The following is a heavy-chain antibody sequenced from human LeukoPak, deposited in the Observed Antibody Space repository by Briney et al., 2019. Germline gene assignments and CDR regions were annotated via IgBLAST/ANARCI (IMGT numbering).Heavy chain of an antibody. D-gene: IGHD1-26*01. Sequence: GGSLRLSCAASGFTFSSYAMSWVRQAPGKGLEWVSAISGSGGSTYYADSVKGRFTISRDNSKNTLYLQMNSLRAEDTAVYYCARDTTYSGSYGENWLDPWGQGTLVTVSS. J-gene: IGHJ5*02. V-gene: IGHV3-23*01. CDR1: GFTFSSYA. CDR2: ISGSGGST. CDR3: ARDTTYSGSYGENWLDP.